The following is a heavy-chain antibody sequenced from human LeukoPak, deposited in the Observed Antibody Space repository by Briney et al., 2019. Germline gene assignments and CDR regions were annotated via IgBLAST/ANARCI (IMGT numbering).Heavy chain of an antibody. Sequence: GGSLRLSCAASGFTFSSYGMHWFRQAPGKGLEWVAVISYDGSNKYYGDSVKGRFTISRDNSKNTLYLQMNSLRAEDTAVYYCAKDYRDYYYYYGMDVWGQGTTVTVSS. V-gene: IGHV3-30*18. J-gene: IGHJ6*02. CDR2: ISYDGSNK. CDR1: GFTFSSYG. CDR3: AKDYRDYYYYYGMDV.